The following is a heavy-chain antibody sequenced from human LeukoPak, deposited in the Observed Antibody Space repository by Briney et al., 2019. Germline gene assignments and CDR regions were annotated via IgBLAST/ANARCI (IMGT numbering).Heavy chain of an antibody. V-gene: IGHV3-20*04. J-gene: IGHJ4*02. CDR3: AREPPAYYYDSGSYNYFDY. CDR1: GFTFDEYG. Sequence: GGSLRLSCAAAGFTFDEYGMSWVRQAPGKGLEWVSGIDWNGGSTGYADSVKGRFTVSRDNAKNSLYLEINSLRAEDTALYYCAREPPAYYYDSGSYNYFDYWGQGTLVTVSS. CDR2: IDWNGGST. D-gene: IGHD3-10*01.